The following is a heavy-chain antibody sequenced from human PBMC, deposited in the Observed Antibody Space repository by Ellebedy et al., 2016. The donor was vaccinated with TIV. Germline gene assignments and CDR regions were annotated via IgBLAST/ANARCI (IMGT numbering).Heavy chain of an antibody. Sequence: GESLKISCTASGFTFGDYAMSWFRQAPGKGLEWVGFIRSKAYGGTTEYAASVKGRFTISRDDSKSIAYLQMNSLKTEDTAVYYCTRVWSAAAAPDYWGQGTLVTVSS. CDR3: TRVWSAAAAPDY. D-gene: IGHD6-13*01. V-gene: IGHV3-49*03. CDR2: IRSKAYGGTT. J-gene: IGHJ4*02. CDR1: GFTFGDYA.